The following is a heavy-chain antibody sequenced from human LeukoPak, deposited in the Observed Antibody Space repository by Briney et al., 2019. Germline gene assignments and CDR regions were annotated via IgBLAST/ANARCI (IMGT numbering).Heavy chain of an antibody. J-gene: IGHJ4*02. CDR1: GFTFSSYA. CDR2: ISGSGGST. D-gene: IGHD2-2*01. V-gene: IGHV3-23*01. Sequence: GGSLRLSCAASGFTFSSYAMSWVRQAPGKGLEWVSAISGSGGSTYYADSVKGRFTISRDNSKNTLYLQMNSLRAEDTAVYYCAKDRPIVVVPAVYFDCWGQGTLVTVSS. CDR3: AKDRPIVVVPAVYFDC.